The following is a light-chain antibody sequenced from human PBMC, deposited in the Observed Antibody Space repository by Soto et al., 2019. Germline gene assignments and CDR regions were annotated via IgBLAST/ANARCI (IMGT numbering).Light chain of an antibody. Sequence: DFVMTQSPDSLAVSLGETATITCKSSQSVLYSSNNMNYLSWYQQKQGQPPKLLIYWASTRKSGVPDRISGSGAGTDFTLTISSLQAEDVAVYYCQQYYSIPLTYGGGTKVEIK. J-gene: IGKJ4*01. CDR3: QQYYSIPLT. V-gene: IGKV4-1*01. CDR1: QSVLYSSNNMNY. CDR2: WAS.